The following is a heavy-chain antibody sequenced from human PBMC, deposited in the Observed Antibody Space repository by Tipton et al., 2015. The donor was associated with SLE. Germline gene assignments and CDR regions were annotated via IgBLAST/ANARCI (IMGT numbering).Heavy chain of an antibody. J-gene: IGHJ1*01. D-gene: IGHD1-26*01. V-gene: IGHV3-64*04. Sequence: GSLRLSCPASGFTFSSYAMHWVCQAPGKGLEYVSAISSNGGSTYYADSVKGRFTISRDNSKNTLYLQMNSLRAEDTAVYYCAKPRRSDPWEYFQHWGQGTLVTVSS. CDR3: AKPRRSDPWEYFQH. CDR1: GFTFSSYA. CDR2: ISSNGGST.